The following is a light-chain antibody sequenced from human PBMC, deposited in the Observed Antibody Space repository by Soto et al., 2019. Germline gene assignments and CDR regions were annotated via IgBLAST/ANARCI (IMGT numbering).Light chain of an antibody. J-gene: IGKJ4*01. Sequence: EILLTQSPASLSLSPGETATLSCRASRSVDSHLAWYQHKPGQTPRLLIYDTSTRATGVPTRFSGSRSGAEFTFTINSLQSEDFAAYYCQPYNNWPLTFGGGTKVDIK. CDR1: RSVDSH. V-gene: IGKV3-15*01. CDR3: QPYNNWPLT. CDR2: DTS.